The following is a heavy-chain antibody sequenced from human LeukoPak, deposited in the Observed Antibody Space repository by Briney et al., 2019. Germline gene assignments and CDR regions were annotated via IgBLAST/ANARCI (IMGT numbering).Heavy chain of an antibody. CDR2: FSGSGGST. CDR3: AKDPQHIVVVTAIFDY. CDR1: GFTFSSYA. D-gene: IGHD2-21*02. Sequence: HTGGSLRLSCAASGFTFSSYAMSWVPQAPGKGLEWVSAFSGSGGSTYYADSVKGRFTISRDNSKNTLYLQMNSLRAEDTAVYYCAKDPQHIVVVTAIFDYWGQGTLVTVSS. V-gene: IGHV3-23*01. J-gene: IGHJ4*02.